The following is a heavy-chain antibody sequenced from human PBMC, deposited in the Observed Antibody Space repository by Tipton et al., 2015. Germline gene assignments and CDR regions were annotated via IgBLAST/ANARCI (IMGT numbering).Heavy chain of an antibody. J-gene: IGHJ6*02. D-gene: IGHD2-2*01. Sequence: TLSLTCNVSGTSISSSAYYWAWIRQPPGKGLEWIGSGHYSGRAYYNPSLMGRVTISVDTSKKQFSLRLTSVTAVDTAVYYCARDCNFTSCYQGYAMDVWGQGTTVTVS. V-gene: IGHV4-39*02. CDR3: ARDCNFTSCYQGYAMDV. CDR2: GHYSGRA. CDR1: GTSISSSAYY.